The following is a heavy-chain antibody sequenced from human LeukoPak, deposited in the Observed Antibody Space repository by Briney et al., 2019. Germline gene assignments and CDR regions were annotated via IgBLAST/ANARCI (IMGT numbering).Heavy chain of an antibody. V-gene: IGHV1-46*01. CDR2: INPSGGST. J-gene: IGHJ3*02. CDR3: ARGSRCCISGGSCYLGAFDI. CDR1: GYTFTSYY. D-gene: IGHD2-15*01. Sequence: ASVKVSCKASGYTFTSYYMHWVRQAPVQGLEWMGIINPSGGSTSYAQKFQGRVTMTRDMSTSTVYMELSSLRSEDTAVYYCARGSRCCISGGSCYLGAFDIWGQGTMVTVPS.